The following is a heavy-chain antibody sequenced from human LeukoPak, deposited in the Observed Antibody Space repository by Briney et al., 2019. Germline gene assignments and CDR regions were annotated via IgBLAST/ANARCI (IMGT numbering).Heavy chain of an antibody. Sequence: NPGGSLRPSCAASGFTFSDYYMSWIRQAPGKGLEWVSYISSSGSTIYYADSVKGRFTISRDNAKNSLYLQMNSLRAEDTAVYYCAREGHIAAAGRNAFDIWGQGTMVTVSS. V-gene: IGHV3-11*04. CDR2: ISSSGSTI. D-gene: IGHD6-13*01. CDR1: GFTFSDYY. J-gene: IGHJ3*02. CDR3: AREGHIAAAGRNAFDI.